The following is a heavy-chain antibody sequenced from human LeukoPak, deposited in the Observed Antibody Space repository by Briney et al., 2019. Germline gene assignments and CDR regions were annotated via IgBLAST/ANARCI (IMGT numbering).Heavy chain of an antibody. D-gene: IGHD5-12*01. CDR3: ARGLYSGYHYADYFDY. CDR2: IKQDGSEK. Sequence: GGSLRLSCAASGFTFSNYWMNWVRQAPGKGLEWVANIKQDGSEKNYVDSVRGRFTISRDNAKNSLYLQMNSLRAEDTAVYYCARGLYSGYHYADYFDYWGQGTLVSVSS. V-gene: IGHV3-7*01. J-gene: IGHJ4*02. CDR1: GFTFSNYW.